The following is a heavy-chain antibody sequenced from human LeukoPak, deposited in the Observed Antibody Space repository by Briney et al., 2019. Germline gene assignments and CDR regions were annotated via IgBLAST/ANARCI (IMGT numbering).Heavy chain of an antibody. J-gene: IGHJ4*02. CDR1: GFTFSSYA. D-gene: IGHD6-19*01. CDR2: ISGSGGST. Sequence: PGGSLRLSCAASGFTFSSYAVSWVRQAPGKGLEWVSAISGSGGSTYYADSVKGRFTISRDNSKNTLYLHMNSLRAEDTAVYYCAKRLVGSGWCLDYWGQGTLVTVSS. CDR3: AKRLVGSGWCLDY. V-gene: IGHV3-23*01.